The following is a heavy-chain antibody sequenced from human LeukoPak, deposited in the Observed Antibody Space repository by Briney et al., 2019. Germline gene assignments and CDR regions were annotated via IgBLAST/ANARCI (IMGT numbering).Heavy chain of an antibody. Sequence: ASVKVSCKASGYTFTSYGINWVRQATGQGLEWMGYMNPNSGNTGYAQKFQGRVTMTRNTSISTAYMELSSLRSEDTAVYYCARGDSSGYYYAGDYWGQGTLVTVSS. V-gene: IGHV1-8*01. J-gene: IGHJ4*02. CDR1: GYTFTSYG. D-gene: IGHD3-22*01. CDR3: ARGDSSGYYYAGDY. CDR2: MNPNSGNT.